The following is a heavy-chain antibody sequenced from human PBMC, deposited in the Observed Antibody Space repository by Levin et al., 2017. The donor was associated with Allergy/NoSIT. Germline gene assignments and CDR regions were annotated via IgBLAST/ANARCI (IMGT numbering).Heavy chain of an antibody. CDR3: ARTPRAVTTRNHYYYMDV. J-gene: IGHJ6*03. CDR2: VFYSAST. V-gene: IGHV4-39*01. D-gene: IGHD6-19*01. Sequence: SETLSLTCTVSGGSISSSSYYWGWIRQPPGKGLEWIGSVFYSASTYYNPSLRGRVTISVDTSKNQFSLKVTSVTAADAAVYYCARTPRAVTTRNHYYYMDVWGQGTTVTVSS. CDR1: GGSISSSSYY.